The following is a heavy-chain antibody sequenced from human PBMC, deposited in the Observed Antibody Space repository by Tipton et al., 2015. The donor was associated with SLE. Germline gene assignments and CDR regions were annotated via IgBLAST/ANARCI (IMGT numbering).Heavy chain of an antibody. J-gene: IGHJ4*02. CDR2: INYSGST. Sequence: TLSLTCAVYGGSISSYYWSWIRQPPGKGLEWIGYINYSGSTNYNPSLKSRVTISVDTSKNQFSLKLNSVTAADTAVYYCAREPTYSRDWYWGFDYWGQGTLVTVSS. CDR1: GGSISSYY. D-gene: IGHD6-19*01. V-gene: IGHV4-59*01. CDR3: AREPTYSRDWYWGFDY.